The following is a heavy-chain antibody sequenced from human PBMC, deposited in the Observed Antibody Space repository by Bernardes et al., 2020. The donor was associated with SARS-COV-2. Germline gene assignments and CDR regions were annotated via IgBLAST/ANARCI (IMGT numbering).Heavy chain of an antibody. J-gene: IGHJ4*02. D-gene: IGHD3-16*02. V-gene: IGHV3-53*01. CDR1: GFSVSSHY. CDR2: IYSGDTT. Sequence: GGSLRLSCAASGFSVSSHYMTWVRQAPGKGLEWVSIIYSGDTTNYADSVKGRFTISRDNSKNTLYLQMNSLRTEDTAVYYCARDYRLFDWGQGTLVTVSS. CDR3: ARDYRLFD.